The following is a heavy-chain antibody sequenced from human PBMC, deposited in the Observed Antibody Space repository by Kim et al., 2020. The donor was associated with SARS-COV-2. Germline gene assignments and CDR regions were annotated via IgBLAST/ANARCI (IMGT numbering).Heavy chain of an antibody. D-gene: IGHD6-13*01. V-gene: IGHV4-39*01. Sequence: SETLSLTCTVSGGSISGSSYYWGWIRQPPGKGLDGIGSNYDSGSTNYNPTLKIRVTIAIYTSKNQLSLKLISVTAADTALYYCAAIPAAGAYFDYWYQGT. CDR2: NYDSGST. CDR1: GGSISGSSYY. CDR3: AAIPAAGAYFDY. J-gene: IGHJ4*02.